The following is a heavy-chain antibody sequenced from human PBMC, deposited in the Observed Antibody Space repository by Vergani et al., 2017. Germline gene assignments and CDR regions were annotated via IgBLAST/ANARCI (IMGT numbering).Heavy chain of an antibody. CDR1: GFTFSSYS. J-gene: IGHJ5*02. V-gene: IGHV3-21*01. CDR2: ISSSSSYI. CDR3: GIVVVPAAIVGDWFDP. Sequence: VQLVESGGGLVKPGGSLRLSCAASGFTFSSYSMNWVRQAPGKGLEWVSSISSSSSYIYYSDWVKGRFTISRDNAKNSLYLQMNSRRAEDTAVYYCGIVVVPAAIVGDWFDPWGQGTLVTVSS. D-gene: IGHD2-2*01.